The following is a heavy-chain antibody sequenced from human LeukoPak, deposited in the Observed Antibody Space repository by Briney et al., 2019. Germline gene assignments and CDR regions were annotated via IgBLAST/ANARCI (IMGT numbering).Heavy chain of an antibody. V-gene: IGHV6-1*01. CDR2: TFYRSKWYN. Sequence: SQTLSLTCAISGDSVFSNTAAWNWIRQSPSGGLEWRGRTFYRSKWYNEYAVSVKSRITITPDTSKNQFSLQLNSVTPEDAALYFCARATGSTRGAYHFDYWGQRTLVTVSS. CDR1: GDSVFSNTAA. J-gene: IGHJ4*02. CDR3: ARATGSTRGAYHFDY. D-gene: IGHD2-2*01.